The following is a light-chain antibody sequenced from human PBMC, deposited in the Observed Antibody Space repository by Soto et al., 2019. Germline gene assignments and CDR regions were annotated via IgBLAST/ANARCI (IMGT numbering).Light chain of an antibody. CDR1: NGHSSYA. Sequence: QPVLTQSPSASASLGASVKLTCTLNNGHSSYAIAWHQQQPEKGPRYLTKVNSDGSHRKGDGIPDRFSGSSSGAERYLTISSLQSEDEADYYCQTWGSGIVVFGGGTKLTVL. CDR3: QTWGSGIVV. V-gene: IGLV4-69*01. J-gene: IGLJ2*01. CDR2: VNSDGSH.